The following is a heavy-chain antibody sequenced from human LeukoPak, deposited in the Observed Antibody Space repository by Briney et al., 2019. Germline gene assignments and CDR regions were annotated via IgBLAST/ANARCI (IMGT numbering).Heavy chain of an antibody. Sequence: SGTLSHTCTVSGGSISTYYWNWIRQPPGKGLEWIGYIYYSGSTNYNPSLKSRVTISVDTSKNQFSLKLSSVTAADTAVYYCARDGSDYSNNWFDPWGQGTLVIVSS. CDR3: ARDGSDYSNNWFDP. CDR2: IYYSGST. D-gene: IGHD2-21*02. V-gene: IGHV4-59*01. J-gene: IGHJ5*02. CDR1: GGSISTYY.